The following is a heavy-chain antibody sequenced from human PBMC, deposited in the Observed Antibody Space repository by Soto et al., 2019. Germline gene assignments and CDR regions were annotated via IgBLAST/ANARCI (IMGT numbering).Heavy chain of an antibody. CDR3: ARDNSAANGVLDH. J-gene: IGHJ4*02. Sequence: VSCEASGLTFTNYYLHWVRQAPGQGLEWVGMINPSARSASYAQKLRGRLTMDRDTSTTTVYMELSRLTSEDTAVYYCARDNSAANGVLDHWGLGTLVTVSS. CDR2: INPSARSA. V-gene: IGHV1-46*04. CDR1: GLTFTNYY. D-gene: IGHD1-1*01.